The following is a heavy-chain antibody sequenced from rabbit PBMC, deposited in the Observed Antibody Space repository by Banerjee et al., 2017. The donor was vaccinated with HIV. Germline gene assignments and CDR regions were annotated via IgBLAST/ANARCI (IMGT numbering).Heavy chain of an antibody. CDR1: GFDFSSYV. CDR3: ARDASSGTNNYNL. D-gene: IGHD1-1*01. J-gene: IGHJ4*01. V-gene: IGHV1S28*01. Sequence: QSLEESGGDLVKPGASLTLTCTASGFDFSSYVISWVRQAPGKGLEWIGCINTGSGSAYYASWVISRFTITSNTNQNTVTLQLNSLTAADTATYFCARDASSGTNNYNLWGPGTLVTVS. CDR2: INTGSGSA.